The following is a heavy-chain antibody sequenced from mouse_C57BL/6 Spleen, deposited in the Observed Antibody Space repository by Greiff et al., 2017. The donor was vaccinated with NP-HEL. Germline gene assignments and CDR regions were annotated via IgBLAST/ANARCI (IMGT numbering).Heavy chain of an antibody. D-gene: IGHD1-1*01. CDR1: GFNIKNTY. V-gene: IGHV14-3*01. Sequence: EVQLQQSVAELVRPGASVKLSCTASGFNIKNTYMHWVKQRPEQGLEWIGRIDPANGNTKYAPKFQGKATITADPSSNTAYLQLSSLTSEDTAIYYCARRYGSSYEGFAYWGQGTLVTVSA. J-gene: IGHJ3*01. CDR2: IDPANGNT. CDR3: ARRYGSSYEGFAY.